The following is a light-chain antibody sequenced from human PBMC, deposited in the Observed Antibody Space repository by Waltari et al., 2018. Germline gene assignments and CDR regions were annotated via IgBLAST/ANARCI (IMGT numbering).Light chain of an antibody. Sequence: SSELTQPASVSVSLGQTAVITCSGDILAQKYGRWFQQKPGQAPVLFIYKDIERPSGIPDSFSGSSSGTTLTLTISGAQVEDEAAYYCYSAADNHRVLFGGGTKLTVL. J-gene: IGLJ2*01. CDR2: KDI. CDR1: ILAQKY. V-gene: IGLV3-27*01. CDR3: YSAADNHRVL.